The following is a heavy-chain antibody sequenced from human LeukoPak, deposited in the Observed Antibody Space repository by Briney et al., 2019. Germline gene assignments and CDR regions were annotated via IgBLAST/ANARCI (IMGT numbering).Heavy chain of an antibody. CDR2: ISYDGSNK. Sequence: PGGSLRLSCAASGFTFSSYAMHWVRQAPGKGLEWVAVISYDGSNKYYADSVKGRFTISRDNSKNTLYLQMNSLRAEDTAVYYCARDSETPSYYYDSSGLGYGSAFDIWGQGTMVTVSS. CDR3: ARDSETPSYYYDSSGLGYGSAFDI. D-gene: IGHD3-22*01. CDR1: GFTFSSYA. J-gene: IGHJ3*02. V-gene: IGHV3-30-3*01.